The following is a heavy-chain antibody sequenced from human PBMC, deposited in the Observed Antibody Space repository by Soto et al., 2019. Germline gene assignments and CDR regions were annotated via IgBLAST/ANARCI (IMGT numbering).Heavy chain of an antibody. CDR3: ARRYGYSFDY. V-gene: IGHV4-61*01. D-gene: IGHD1-1*01. Sequence: PSETLSLTCTVSGGSVSSGIYYWSWIRQPPGKGLEWIGYIYYSGSTNYNPPLKSRVTISVDTSKNQFSLKLSSVTAADTAVYYCARRYGYSFDYWGQGTLVTVSS. CDR1: GGSVSSGIYY. CDR2: IYYSGST. J-gene: IGHJ4*02.